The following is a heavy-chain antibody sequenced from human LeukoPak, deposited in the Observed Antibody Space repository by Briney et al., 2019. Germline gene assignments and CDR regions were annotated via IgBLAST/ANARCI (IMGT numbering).Heavy chain of an antibody. D-gene: IGHD2-15*01. CDR3: ARGPHCSGGSCYSPAFDY. CDR1: GGSFSGYY. CDR2: INHGGST. Sequence: SVTLSLTCAVYGGSFSGYYWSWIRQPPGKGLEWIGEINHGGSTNYNPSLKSRVTMSVDTSKNQFSLKVTSVTAADTAVYYCARGPHCSGGSCYSPAFDYWGQGTLVTVSS. J-gene: IGHJ4*02. V-gene: IGHV4-34*01.